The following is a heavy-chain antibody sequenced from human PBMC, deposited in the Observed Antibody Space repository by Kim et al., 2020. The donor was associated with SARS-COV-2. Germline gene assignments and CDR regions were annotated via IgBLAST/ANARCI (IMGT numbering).Heavy chain of an antibody. J-gene: IGHJ6*03. D-gene: IGHD1-26*01. CDR1: GFTFTTYA. CDR2: ISDSGGST. Sequence: GGSLRLSCAASGFTFTTYAMSWVRQPPGKGLEWVSTISDSGGSTYYADSVKGRFTISRDNSKNTLYLQMNSLRAEDTAVYYCAKALVGATTEYYYMDGWGKGTTVTVSS. V-gene: IGHV3-23*01. CDR3: AKALVGATTEYYYMDG.